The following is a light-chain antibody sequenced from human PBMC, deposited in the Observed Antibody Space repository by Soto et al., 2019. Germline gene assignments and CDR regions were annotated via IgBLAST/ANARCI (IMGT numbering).Light chain of an antibody. CDR3: HQYNDYPWT. CDR1: LSISTW. CDR2: KSS. V-gene: IGKV1-5*03. J-gene: IGKJ1*01. Sequence: DSQMTQSPSTLSASVRDRVAITCRASLSISTWLAWYQQKPGKAPKLLIYKSSSLESGVPSRFSGSGSGTEFTLTISSLQPDDFATYYCHQYNDYPWTFGQGTKVEIK.